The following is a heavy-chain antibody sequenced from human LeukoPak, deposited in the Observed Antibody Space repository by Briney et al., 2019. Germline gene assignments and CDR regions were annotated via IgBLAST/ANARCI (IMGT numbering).Heavy chain of an antibody. D-gene: IGHD3-3*01. CDR1: GYTLTELS. J-gene: IGHJ3*02. CDR2: IDPEDGET. Sequence: ASVKVSCKVSGYTLTELSMHWVRQAPGKGLEWMGGIDPEDGETIYAQKFQGRVTMTEDTSTDTAYMELSSLRSEDTAVYYCATDKPSGGIWSGYYFVRRAFDIWGQGTMVTVSS. CDR3: ATDKPSGGIWSGYYFVRRAFDI. V-gene: IGHV1-24*01.